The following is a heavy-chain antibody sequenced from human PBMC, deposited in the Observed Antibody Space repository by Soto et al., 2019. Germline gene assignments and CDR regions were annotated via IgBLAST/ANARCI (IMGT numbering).Heavy chain of an antibody. Sequence: SETLSLTCTVSGDSISSYYWSWIRQPPGKGLEWIGYISYSGSTNYNPSLKSRVTISVDTSKKQLSLRLTSVTAADTAVYYCARYKGSGSNYFDYWGQGALVTVSS. D-gene: IGHD3-10*01. CDR2: ISYSGST. J-gene: IGHJ4*02. CDR1: GDSISSYY. CDR3: ARYKGSGSNYFDY. V-gene: IGHV4-59*01.